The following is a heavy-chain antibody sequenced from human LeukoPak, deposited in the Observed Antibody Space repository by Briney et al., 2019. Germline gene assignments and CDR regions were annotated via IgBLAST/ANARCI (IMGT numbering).Heavy chain of an antibody. D-gene: IGHD3-3*01. CDR3: AKDFLVYGSRFLEWNLDY. V-gene: IGHV3-23*01. Sequence: PGGSLRLSCAASGFTFSRYYMSWVRQAPGKGLEWVSAISGSGGSTYYADSVKGRFTISRDNSKNTLYLQMNSLRAEDTAVYYCAKDFLVYGSRFLEWNLDYWGQGTLVTVSS. J-gene: IGHJ4*02. CDR2: ISGSGGST. CDR1: GFTFSRYY.